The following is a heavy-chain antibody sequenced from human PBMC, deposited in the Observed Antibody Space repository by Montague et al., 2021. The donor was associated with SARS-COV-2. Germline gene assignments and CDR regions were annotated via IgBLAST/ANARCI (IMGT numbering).Heavy chain of an antibody. Sequence: SETLSLTCTVSGGSISSYYWSWIRQPPGKGLEWIGYIYYSGSTNYNPSLRSRVTISVDTSKNKFSLKLSSVTAADTAVYYCARGSGWMENAFDIWGQGTMVTVSS. CDR2: IYYSGST. D-gene: IGHD6-19*01. V-gene: IGHV4-59*01. J-gene: IGHJ3*02. CDR1: GGSISSYY. CDR3: ARGSGWMENAFDI.